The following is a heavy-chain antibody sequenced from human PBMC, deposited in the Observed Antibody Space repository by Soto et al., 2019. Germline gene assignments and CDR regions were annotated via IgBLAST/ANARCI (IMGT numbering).Heavy chain of an antibody. CDR2: ISAYNGNT. CDR1: GYTFTSYG. CDR3: ARGMFRFGELFADYYDYGMDV. V-gene: IGHV1-18*04. D-gene: IGHD3-10*01. J-gene: IGHJ6*02. Sequence: QVQLVQSGAEVKKPGASVKVSCKASGYTFTSYGISWVRQAPGQGLEWMGWISAYNGNTNYAQKLQGRVTMTTDTSTSPAYMELRSLRSDDTGVYYCARGMFRFGELFADYYDYGMDVGGQGTTVTVSS.